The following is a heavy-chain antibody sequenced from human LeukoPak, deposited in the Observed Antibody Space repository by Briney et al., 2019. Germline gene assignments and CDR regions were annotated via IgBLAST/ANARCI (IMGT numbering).Heavy chain of an antibody. CDR3: ARHGSGSGSYDY. D-gene: IGHD3-10*01. CDR1: GGSVSSGSYY. J-gene: IGHJ4*02. CDR2: IYYSGSS. Sequence: ASETLSLTCTVSGGSVSSGSYYWSWIRQPPGKGLEWIGNIYYSGSSNYNPSLKSRVTISVDTSKNQFSLKLSSVTAADTAMYYCARHGSGSGSYDYWGQGTLVTVSS. V-gene: IGHV4-61*01.